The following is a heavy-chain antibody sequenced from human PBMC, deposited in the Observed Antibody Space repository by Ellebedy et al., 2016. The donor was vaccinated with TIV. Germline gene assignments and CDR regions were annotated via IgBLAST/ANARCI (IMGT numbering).Heavy chain of an antibody. CDR2: INNGGRTT. D-gene: IGHD1-26*01. CDR1: GFTFRGYA. CDR3: AKDMVFVDGKWEIDV. J-gene: IGHJ6*02. V-gene: IGHV3-23*01. Sequence: PGGSLRLSCVASGFTFRGYAMSWVRQAPGKGLEWVSGINNGGRTTSYADSVKGRFTISRDTSRSTLYLQMNSLRAEDSAVYYCAKDMVFVDGKWEIDVWGQGTTVTVSS.